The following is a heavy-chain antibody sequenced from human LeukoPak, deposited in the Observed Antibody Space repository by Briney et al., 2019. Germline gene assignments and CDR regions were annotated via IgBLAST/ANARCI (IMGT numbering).Heavy chain of an antibody. Sequence: SVKVSCKASGGTFSSYAISWVRQAPGQGLECMGRSIPIFGIANYAQKFQGRVTITADKSTSTAYMELSSLRSEDRDVYYCARSSVTAIIYYYYGMDVWGQGTTVTVSS. CDR3: ARSSVTAIIYYYYGMDV. D-gene: IGHD2-21*02. J-gene: IGHJ6*02. CDR1: GGTFSSYA. CDR2: SIPIFGIA. V-gene: IGHV1-69*04.